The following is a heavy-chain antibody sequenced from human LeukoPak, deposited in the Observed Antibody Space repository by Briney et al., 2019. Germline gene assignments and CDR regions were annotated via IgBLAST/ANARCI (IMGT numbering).Heavy chain of an antibody. J-gene: IGHJ6*03. CDR1: GYTFTGYY. V-gene: IGHV1-69*06. CDR3: ARGNMIAAAANLYYYYYYMDV. D-gene: IGHD6-13*01. CDR2: IIPIFGTA. Sequence: ASVKVSCKAPGYTFTGYYIHCVRQAPGQGLEWMGGIIPIFGTANYAQKFQGRVTITADKSTSTAYMELSSLRSEDTAVYYCARGNMIAAAANLYYYYYYMDVWGKGTTVTVSS.